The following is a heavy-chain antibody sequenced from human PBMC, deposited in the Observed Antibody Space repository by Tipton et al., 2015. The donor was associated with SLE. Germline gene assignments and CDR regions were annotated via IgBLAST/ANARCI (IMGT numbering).Heavy chain of an antibody. CDR1: GGSFSGYY. CDR3: AREGNGQQLGY. CDR2: VYHSGST. Sequence: TLSLTCAVYGGSFSGYYWSWIRQPPGKGLEWIGSVYHSGSTYYNPSLKSRVTISVDTSKNQFSLKLSSVTAADTAVYYCAREGNGQQLGYWGQGTLVTVSS. D-gene: IGHD6-13*01. V-gene: IGHV4-34*09. J-gene: IGHJ4*02.